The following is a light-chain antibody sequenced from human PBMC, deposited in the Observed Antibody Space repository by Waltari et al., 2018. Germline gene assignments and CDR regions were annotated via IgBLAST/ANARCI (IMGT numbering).Light chain of an antibody. V-gene: IGKV1-12*01. CDR2: GAT. Sequence: DIQLTQSPSSVSASVGDIVTITCRASQGLRNWLAWYQQKPGKAPKLLIFGATTLQSGVPSRFSGSGSGTDFTLTISCLQSEDFATYYCQQYYSYPRTFGQGTKLEIK. CDR1: QGLRNW. J-gene: IGKJ2*01. CDR3: QQYYSYPRT.